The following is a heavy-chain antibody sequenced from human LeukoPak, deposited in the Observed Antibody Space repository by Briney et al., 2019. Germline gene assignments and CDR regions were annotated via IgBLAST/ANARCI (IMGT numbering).Heavy chain of an antibody. CDR3: ARGDGYNFYPFDY. Sequence: SQTLSLTCTVSGGSISSGSYYWRWIRQPAGKGLEWIGRIYTSGSTNYNPSLKSRVTISVDTSKNQFSLKLSSVTAADTAVYYCARGDGYNFYPFDYWGRGTLVTVSS. V-gene: IGHV4-61*02. CDR1: GGSISSGSYY. CDR2: IYTSGST. J-gene: IGHJ4*02. D-gene: IGHD5-24*01.